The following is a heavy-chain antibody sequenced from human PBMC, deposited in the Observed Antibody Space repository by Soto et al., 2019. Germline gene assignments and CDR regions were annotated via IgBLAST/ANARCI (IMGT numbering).Heavy chain of an antibody. Sequence: PGGSLRLSWAASGFTFDDYAMHWVRQVPGKGLEWVSGINWNSGSIGYGDSVKGRFAISRDNAKNSLHLQMNSLSAEDTAFYYCVKDESINWYSGHFRHWGQGTLVTVSS. V-gene: IGHV3-9*01. CDR3: VKDESINWYSGHFRH. CDR1: GFTFDDYA. CDR2: INWNSGSI. J-gene: IGHJ1*01. D-gene: IGHD6-13*01.